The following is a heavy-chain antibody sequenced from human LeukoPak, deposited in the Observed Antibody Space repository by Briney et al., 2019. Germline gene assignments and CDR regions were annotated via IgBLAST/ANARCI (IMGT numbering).Heavy chain of an antibody. V-gene: IGHV5-51*01. CDR2: IYPGDSDT. CDR3: AKTFTPDFWSGYYTHFDH. J-gene: IGHJ4*02. D-gene: IGHD3-3*01. CDR1: GYSFTSYW. Sequence: GESLKISCKGSGYSFTSYWIGWGRQMPGKGVEWMGIIYPGDSDTRYSPSFQGQVTISADKSISTAYLQWSSLKPSDTAMYYCAKTFTPDFWSGYYTHFDHWRQGTLVTVSS.